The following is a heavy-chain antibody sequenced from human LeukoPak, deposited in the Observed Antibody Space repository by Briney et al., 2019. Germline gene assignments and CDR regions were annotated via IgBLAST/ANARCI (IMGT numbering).Heavy chain of an antibody. CDR1: GYTFTSYG. CDR3: ARAILRGAAPYYFDY. V-gene: IGHV1-18*04. CDR2: ISAYNGNT. D-gene: IGHD6-13*01. Sequence: ASVKVSCKASGYTFTSYGISWVRQPPGQGLEWMGWISAYNGNTNYAQKLQGRVTMTTDTSTGTAYMELRSLRSDDTAVYYCARAILRGAAPYYFDYWGQGTLVTVSS. J-gene: IGHJ4*02.